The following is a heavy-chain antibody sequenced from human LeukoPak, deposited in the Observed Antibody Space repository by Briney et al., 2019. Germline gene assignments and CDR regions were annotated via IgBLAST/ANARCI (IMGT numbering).Heavy chain of an antibody. CDR3: ARVRNQLLIGYYYYYMDV. J-gene: IGHJ6*03. D-gene: IGHD2-2*01. CDR1: GDSISSGDYY. V-gene: IGHV4-61*02. CDR2: ISSSGST. Sequence: PSETLSLTCTVSGDSISSGDYYWSWIRQPAGKGLEWIGRISSSGSTNYNPSLKSRVTISVDTSKNQFSLKLSSVTAADTAVYYCARVRNQLLIGYYYYYMDVWGKGTTVTISS.